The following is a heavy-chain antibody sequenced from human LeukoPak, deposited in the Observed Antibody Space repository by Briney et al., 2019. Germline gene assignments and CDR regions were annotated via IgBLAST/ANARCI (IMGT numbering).Heavy chain of an antibody. D-gene: IGHD3-22*01. CDR3: AVFDSSGYSVDY. CDR1: GFSFSTYW. V-gene: IGHV3-30*03. Sequence: GGSLRLSCAASGFSFSTYWMSWVRQAPGKGLEWVAVISYDGGNKYSADSVKGRFTISRDNSKNTLYLQMNSLRAEDTAVYYCAVFDSSGYSVDYWGQGTLVTVSS. J-gene: IGHJ4*02. CDR2: ISYDGGNK.